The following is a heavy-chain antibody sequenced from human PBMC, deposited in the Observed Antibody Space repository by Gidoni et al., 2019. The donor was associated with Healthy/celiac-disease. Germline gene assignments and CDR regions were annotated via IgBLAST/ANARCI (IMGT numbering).Heavy chain of an antibody. V-gene: IGHV5-51*01. Sequence: EVHLVQSGAEVKQPVESQEIPCKGSGYSFTRSWSGWVRQLPGKGLEWMGIIYPVDADTRDSPPIQGQAKSSEDKPISTADVQWSSLKVSDNVMYYCARLIGDSQGTVCAVDTGGQGTMVTVSS. D-gene: IGHD5-18*01. CDR3: ARLIGDSQGTVCAVDT. CDR2: IYPVDADT. CDR1: GYSFTRSW. J-gene: IGHJ3*02.